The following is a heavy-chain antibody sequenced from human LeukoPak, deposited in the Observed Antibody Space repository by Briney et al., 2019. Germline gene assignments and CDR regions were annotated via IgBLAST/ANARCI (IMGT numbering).Heavy chain of an antibody. CDR3: ASPGAYY. CDR2: ISSNGGST. J-gene: IGHJ4*02. Sequence: QPGGSLRLSCAASGFTFSSYAMHWVRQAPGKGLEYVSAISSNGGSTYYANSVKGRFTISRDNSKNTLYLQMGSLRAEDMAVYYCASPGAYYWGQGTLVTASS. V-gene: IGHV3-64*01. CDR1: GFTFSSYA.